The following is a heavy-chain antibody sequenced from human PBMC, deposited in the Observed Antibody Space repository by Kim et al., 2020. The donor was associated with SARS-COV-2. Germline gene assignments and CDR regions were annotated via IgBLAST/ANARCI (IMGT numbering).Heavy chain of an antibody. J-gene: IGHJ4*02. CDR3: ASPGELMVYAKY. Sequence: SETLSLTCTVSGYSISSGYYWGCIRQPPGKGLEWIGSIYHSGSTYYNPSLKSRVTISVDTSKNQFSLKLSSVTAADTAVYYCASPGELMVYAKYWGQGTLVPVSS. CDR1: GYSISSGYY. CDR2: IYHSGST. D-gene: IGHD2-8*01. V-gene: IGHV4-38-2*02.